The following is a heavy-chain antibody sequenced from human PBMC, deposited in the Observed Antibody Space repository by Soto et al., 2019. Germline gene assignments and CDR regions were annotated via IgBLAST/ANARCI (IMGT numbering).Heavy chain of an antibody. V-gene: IGHV3-9*01. CDR1: VFTCDDYA. J-gene: IGHJ5*02. CDR3: AKGSGYYTGKGDWFDP. CDR2: ISWNSGSI. Sequence: SLRLSCSASVFTCDDYAMHWFRQAPGKGLEWVSGISWNSGSIGYADSAKGRFTISRDNAKNSLYLQMNSLGAEDTALYYCAKGSGYYTGKGDWFDPWGQGTLVTVSS. D-gene: IGHD3-3*01.